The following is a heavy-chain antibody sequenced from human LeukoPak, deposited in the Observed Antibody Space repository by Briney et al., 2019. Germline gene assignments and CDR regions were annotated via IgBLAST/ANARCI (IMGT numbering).Heavy chain of an antibody. J-gene: IGHJ5*02. CDR3: ARLTYYYDSSGYRNNWFDP. V-gene: IGHV4-59*01. Sequence: PSETLSLTCTVSGDSISSYYWSWIRQPPGKGLEWIGYIYYSGSTNYNPSLKSRVTISVDTSKNQFSLKLSSVTAADTAVYYCARLTYYYDSSGYRNNWFDPWGQGTLVTVSS. CDR1: GDSISSYY. CDR2: IYYSGST. D-gene: IGHD3-22*01.